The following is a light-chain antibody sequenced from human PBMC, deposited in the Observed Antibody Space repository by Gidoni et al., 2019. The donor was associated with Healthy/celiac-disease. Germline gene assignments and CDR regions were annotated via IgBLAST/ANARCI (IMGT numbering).Light chain of an antibody. J-gene: IGKJ1*01. V-gene: IGKV3-15*01. CDR2: GAS. Sequence: EIVMTQSPATLSVSPGERATLSCRASQSVSINLAWYQQKPGQAPKLLIYGASTRANGIPARFSGSGSGTEFTRTISSLQSEDFAVYYCQQYNNWPQTFGQGTKVEIK. CDR3: QQYNNWPQT. CDR1: QSVSIN.